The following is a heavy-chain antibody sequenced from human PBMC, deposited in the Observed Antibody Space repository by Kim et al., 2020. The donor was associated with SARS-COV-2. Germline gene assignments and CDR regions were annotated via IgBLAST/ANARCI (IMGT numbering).Heavy chain of an antibody. J-gene: IGHJ6*03. D-gene: IGHD3-3*01. V-gene: IGHV3-49*04. CDR3: TRDIYDFWSGPLDYYYLEV. CDR1: GFTFGDYA. CDR2: IRSKAYGGTT. Sequence: GGSLRLSCTASGFTFGDYAMSWVRQAPGKGLEWVGFIRSKAYGGTTEYAASVKGRFTISRDDSKSIAYLQMNSLKTEDTAVYYCTRDIYDFWSGPLDYYYLEVWGKGTTVTVSS.